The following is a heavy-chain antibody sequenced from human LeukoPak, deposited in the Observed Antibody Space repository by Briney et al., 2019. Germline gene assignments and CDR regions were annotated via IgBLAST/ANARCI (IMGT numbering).Heavy chain of an antibody. CDR1: GGSISSYY. CDR3: ARAVGYCSGGSCSRNFDY. V-gene: IGHV4-59*01. D-gene: IGHD2-15*01. Sequence: PSETLSLTCTVSGGSISSYYWSWIRQPPGKGLEWIGYIYYSGNTNYNPSLKSPVTISVDPSKNQFSLKLSSVTAADTAVYYCARAVGYCSGGSCSRNFDYWGQGTLVTVSS. J-gene: IGHJ4*02. CDR2: IYYSGNT.